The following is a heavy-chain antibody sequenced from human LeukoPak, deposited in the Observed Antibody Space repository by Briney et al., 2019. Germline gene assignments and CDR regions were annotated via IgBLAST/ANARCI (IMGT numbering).Heavy chain of an antibody. CDR1: GYTFTNSG. D-gene: IGHD4-17*01. Sequence: ASVKVSCKASGYTFTNSGITWGRQTPGQGLEWMGWISPYNGNTNYAQKFQGRVTLTTDTSTSTAYIDLRSLRSDDTAVYYCATEGGWQPTDYGDSVYWGQGTLVTVSS. CDR2: ISPYNGNT. J-gene: IGHJ4*02. CDR3: ATEGGWQPTDYGDSVY. V-gene: IGHV1-18*01.